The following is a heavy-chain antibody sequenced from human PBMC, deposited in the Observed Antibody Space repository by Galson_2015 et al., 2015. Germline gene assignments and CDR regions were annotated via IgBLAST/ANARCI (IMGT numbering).Heavy chain of an antibody. D-gene: IGHD3-3*01. CDR3: ARDILEVDAFDF. Sequence: SVKVSCKASGYTFNRYAVHWVRQAPGQGLEWMGWINTNTWKTTYAPGFTGRFVFSLDTSVSTAYLQITGLKAEDTAVYYCARDILEVDAFDFWGQGTTVTVSS. CDR1: GYTFNRYA. J-gene: IGHJ3*01. V-gene: IGHV7-4-1*02. CDR2: INTNTWKT.